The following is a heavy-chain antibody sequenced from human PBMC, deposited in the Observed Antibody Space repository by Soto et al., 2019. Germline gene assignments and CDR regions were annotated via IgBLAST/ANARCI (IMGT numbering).Heavy chain of an antibody. J-gene: IGHJ4*02. CDR1: GGSIGSGNFY. D-gene: IGHD3-10*02. CDR2: IYHTGTI. V-gene: IGHV4-30-4*01. Sequence: SETLSLTCRASGGSIGSGNFYWSWIRQPPGKGLEWLTSIYHTGTIYITPSLRSRLTISSDTSRNQFSLNLTSVTAADTALYFCARQNVQIGPGFFDYWGRGTLVTVSS. CDR3: ARQNVQIGPGFFDY.